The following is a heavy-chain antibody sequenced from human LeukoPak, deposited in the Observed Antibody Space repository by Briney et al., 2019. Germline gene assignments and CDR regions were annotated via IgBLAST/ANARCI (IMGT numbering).Heavy chain of an antibody. J-gene: IGHJ4*02. CDR3: ARTTTLTSLFDF. D-gene: IGHD4-17*01. CDR2: INFNSGGT. V-gene: IGHV1-2*02. CDR1: GYTLTGSY. Sequence: ASVKVSCKASGYTLTGSYMYWVRLAPGQGLEWLGWINFNSGGTRYAQKFQGRVTMTWDTSITTAYMELSWLTFDDTAIYYCARTTTLTSLFDFWGQGTLVTVSS.